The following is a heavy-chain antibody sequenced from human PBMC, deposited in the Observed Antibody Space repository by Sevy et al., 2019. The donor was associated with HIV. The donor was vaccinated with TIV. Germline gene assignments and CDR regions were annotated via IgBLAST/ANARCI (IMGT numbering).Heavy chain of an antibody. J-gene: IGHJ1*01. D-gene: IGHD2-2*01. V-gene: IGHV1-18*01. CDR1: GYTFTSYG. Sequence: ASVKVSCKASGYTFTSYGISWVRQAPGQGLEWMGWISAYNGNTNYAQKLQGRVTMTTDTSTSTAYMELRSLRSDDTAVYYCARGGGYCISTSCSEYFQHWGQGTLVNVSS. CDR3: ARGGGYCISTSCSEYFQH. CDR2: ISAYNGNT.